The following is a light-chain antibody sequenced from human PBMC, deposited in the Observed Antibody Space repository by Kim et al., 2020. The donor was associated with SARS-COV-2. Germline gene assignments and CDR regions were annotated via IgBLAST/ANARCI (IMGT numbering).Light chain of an antibody. V-gene: IGLV1-44*01. CDR1: SSNVGLHF. Sequence: QSVLTQPPSTSGTPGQRVTISCSGSSSNVGLHFVNWYQQLPGTAPKVFIYNDNQRPSGVPDRFSFSRSGTSASLAISGLQSEDEADYYCATWDVSLNGWVFGGGTQLTVL. CDR3: ATWDVSLNGWV. CDR2: NDN. J-gene: IGLJ3*02.